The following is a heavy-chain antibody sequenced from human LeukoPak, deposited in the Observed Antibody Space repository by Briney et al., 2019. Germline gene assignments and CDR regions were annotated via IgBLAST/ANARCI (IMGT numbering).Heavy chain of an antibody. J-gene: IGHJ3*02. D-gene: IGHD1-26*01. Sequence: PSETLSLTCTVSGGSISSYYWSWIRQPPGKGLEWIGYIYYSGSANYNPSLKSRVTISVDTSKNQFSLKLSSVTAADTAVYYCARHDPRHQGATGLVDAFDIWGQGTMVTVSS. CDR3: ARHDPRHQGATGLVDAFDI. CDR1: GGSISSYY. V-gene: IGHV4-59*08. CDR2: IYYSGSA.